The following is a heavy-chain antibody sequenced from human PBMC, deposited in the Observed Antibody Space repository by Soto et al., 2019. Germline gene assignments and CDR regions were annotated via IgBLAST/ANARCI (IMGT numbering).Heavy chain of an antibody. Sequence: PGGSLRLSCAASGFTFSSYAMHWVRRAPGKGLEWVSAISGNGGSTYYADSVKGRFTISRDNSKNTLYLQMNSLRVEDTAVYYCAKDRLAGNFDYWGQGTQVTVS. J-gene: IGHJ4*02. V-gene: IGHV3-23*01. CDR1: GFTFSSYA. CDR3: AKDRLAGNFDY. CDR2: ISGNGGST.